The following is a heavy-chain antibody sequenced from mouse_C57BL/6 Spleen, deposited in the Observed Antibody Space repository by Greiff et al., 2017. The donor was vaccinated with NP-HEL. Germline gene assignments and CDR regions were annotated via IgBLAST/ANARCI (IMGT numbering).Heavy chain of an antibody. J-gene: IGHJ3*01. CDR2: ISDGGSYT. Sequence: EVKLVESGGGLVKPGGSLKLSCAASGFTFSSYAMSWVRQTPEKRLEWVATISDGGSYTYYPDNVKGRFTISRDNAKNNLYLQMSHLKSEDTAMYYCARDKAYYSNGVSFAYWGQGTLVTVSA. CDR3: ARDKAYYSNGVSFAY. CDR1: GFTFSSYA. D-gene: IGHD2-5*01. V-gene: IGHV5-4*01.